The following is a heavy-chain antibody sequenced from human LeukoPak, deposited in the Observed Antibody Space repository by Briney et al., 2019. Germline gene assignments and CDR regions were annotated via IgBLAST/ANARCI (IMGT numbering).Heavy chain of an antibody. CDR1: GFTFSSYW. CDR2: ISYDGSNK. CDR3: ARARHYYGSGSYGEFDP. Sequence: GGSLRLSCAASGFTFSSYWMSWVRQAPGKGLEWVAVISYDGSNKYYADSVKGRFTISRDNSKNTLYLQMNSLRAEDTAVYYCARARHYYGSGSYGEFDPWGQGTLVTVSS. V-gene: IGHV3-30*03. D-gene: IGHD3-10*01. J-gene: IGHJ5*02.